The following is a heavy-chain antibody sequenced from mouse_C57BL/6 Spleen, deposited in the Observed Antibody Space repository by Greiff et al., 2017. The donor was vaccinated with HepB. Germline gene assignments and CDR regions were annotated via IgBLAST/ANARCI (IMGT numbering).Heavy chain of an antibody. CDR3: ARCAPWLPYFDY. Sequence: QVQLQQPGTELVKPGASVKLSCKASGYTFTSYWMHWVKQRPGQGLEWIGNINPSNGGTNYNEKFKSKSTLTVDKSSSTAYMQLSSLTSEDSAVYYCARCAPWLPYFDYWGQGTTLTVSS. J-gene: IGHJ2*01. CDR1: GYTFTSYW. D-gene: IGHD2-2*01. CDR2: INPSNGGT. V-gene: IGHV1-53*01.